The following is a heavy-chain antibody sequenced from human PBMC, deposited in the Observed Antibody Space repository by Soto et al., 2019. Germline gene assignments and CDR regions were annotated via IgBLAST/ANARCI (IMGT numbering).Heavy chain of an antibody. V-gene: IGHV3-30*18. CDR1: GFTFSSYG. CDR2: ISYDGSNK. Sequence: GGSLRLSCAASGFTFSSYGMHWVRQAPGKGLEWVAVISYDGSNKYYADSVKGRFTISRDNSKNTLYLQMNSLRAEDTAVYYCAKNRGPRTTIWLDPWGQGTLVTVS. D-gene: IGHD1-1*01. J-gene: IGHJ5*02. CDR3: AKNRGPRTTIWLDP.